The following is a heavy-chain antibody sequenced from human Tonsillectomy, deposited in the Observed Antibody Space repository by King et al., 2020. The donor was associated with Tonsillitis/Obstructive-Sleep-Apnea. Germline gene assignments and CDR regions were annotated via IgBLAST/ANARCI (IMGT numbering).Heavy chain of an antibody. CDR1: GFTFSNAW. D-gene: IGHD3-3*01. V-gene: IGHV3-15*01. CDR3: TPFWSGYPVHYYYFLDV. CDR2: IKSKTDGGTT. J-gene: IGHJ6*03. Sequence: VQLVESGGGLVKPGGSLRLSCAASGFTFSNAWISWVRQAPGKGLEWVGRIKSKTDGGTTDYAAPVKGRFTISRDDSKTTVYLQMNSLKTEDTAVYYCTPFWSGYPVHYYYFLDVWGKGTTVTVSS.